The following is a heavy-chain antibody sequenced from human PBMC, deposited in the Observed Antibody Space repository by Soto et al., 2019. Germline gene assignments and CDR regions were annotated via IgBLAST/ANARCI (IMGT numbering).Heavy chain of an antibody. CDR2: IYYSGST. V-gene: IGHV4-59*01. D-gene: IGHD3-16*02. CDR1: GGSISSYY. Sequence: SETLSLTCTVSGGSISSYYWSWIRQPPGKGLEWIGYIYYSGSTNYNPSLKSRVTISVDTSKNQFSLKLSSVTAADTAGYYCARERRDYDYVWGSYRASAFDIWGQGTMVTVSS. J-gene: IGHJ3*02. CDR3: ARERRDYDYVWGSYRASAFDI.